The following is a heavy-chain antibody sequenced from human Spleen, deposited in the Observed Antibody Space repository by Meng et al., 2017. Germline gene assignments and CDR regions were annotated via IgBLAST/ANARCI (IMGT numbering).Heavy chain of an antibody. V-gene: IGHV4-39*07. D-gene: IGHD6-13*01. CDR1: GGSMDRSPYY. CDR2: MYYSGST. CDR3: ARDEYSSSWNWYFDI. Sequence: SETLSLTCTVSGGSMDRSPYYWGWIRQSPGKGLEWIGSMYYSGSTYYNPSLKSRVTISVDTSKNQFSLKLSSVTAADTAVYYCARDEYSSSWNWYFDIWGRGTLVTVSS. J-gene: IGHJ2*01.